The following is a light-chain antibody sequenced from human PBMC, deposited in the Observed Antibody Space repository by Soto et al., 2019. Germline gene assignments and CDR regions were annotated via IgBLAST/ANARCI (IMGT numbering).Light chain of an antibody. J-gene: IGKJ5*01. CDR3: QQHDNWPPIT. Sequence: DIQMTQSPSTLSASVGDTVTVTCRASQSVSGWLAWYQQKPGKAPKLLIYAAYTTATGIPARFSGSGSGTEFTLTISSLQSEDFAVYYCQQHDNWPPITCGQGTRLEIK. CDR1: QSVSGW. V-gene: IGKV1-5*01. CDR2: AAY.